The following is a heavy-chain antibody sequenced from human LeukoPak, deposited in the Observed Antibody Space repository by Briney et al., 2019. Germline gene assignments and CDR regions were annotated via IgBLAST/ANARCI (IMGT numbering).Heavy chain of an antibody. CDR1: GYTLTELS. D-gene: IGHD3-22*01. J-gene: IGHJ4*02. Sequence: ASVKVSCKVSGYTLTELSMHWVRQAPGKGLEWMGGFDPEDGETIYAQKFQGRVTMTEDTSTDTAYMELSSLRSEDTAVYYCATVAYYYDSGGYPGYYFDYWGQGTLVTVSS. CDR3: ATVAYYYDSGGYPGYYFDY. CDR2: FDPEDGET. V-gene: IGHV1-24*01.